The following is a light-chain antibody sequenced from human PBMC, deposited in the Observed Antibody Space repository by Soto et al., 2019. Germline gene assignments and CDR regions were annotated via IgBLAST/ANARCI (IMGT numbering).Light chain of an antibody. J-gene: IGLJ2*01. CDR1: SSDVGGYNY. V-gene: IGLV2-11*01. Sequence: QSALTQPRSVSGSPGQSVTISCTGTSSDVGGYNYVSWYQQHPGKAPKLMIYDVSKRPSGVPDRFSGSKSGNTASLTISGLQAEDEAGYYCCSYAGSYPLFGGGTKLTVL. CDR2: DVS. CDR3: CSYAGSYPL.